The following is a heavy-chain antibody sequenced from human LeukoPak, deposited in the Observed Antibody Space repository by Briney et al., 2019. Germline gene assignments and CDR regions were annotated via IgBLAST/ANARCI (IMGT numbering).Heavy chain of an antibody. CDR1: GFTFSNAW. J-gene: IGHJ6*02. D-gene: IGHD1-26*01. CDR3: TTYYGVYYGMDV. Sequence: GGSLRLSCAASGFTFSNAWMSWVRQAPGQGLEWVGRSKSKTEGGTTDYAAPVKGRFTISRDDSKNTLYLHMNSLKTEDTAVYYCTTYYGVYYGMDVWGQGTTVTVSS. CDR2: SKSKTEGGTT. V-gene: IGHV3-15*01.